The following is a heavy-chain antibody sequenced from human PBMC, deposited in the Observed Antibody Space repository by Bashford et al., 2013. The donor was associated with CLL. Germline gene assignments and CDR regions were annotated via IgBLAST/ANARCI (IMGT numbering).Heavy chain of an antibody. CDR3: ARRIPSIAVAGNWMEDYYYYGMTS. Sequence: GESLKISCKGSGYSFTSYWIGWVRQMPGKGLEWMGIIYPGDSDTRYSPSFQGQVTISADKSISTAYLQWSSLKASDTAMYYCARRIPSIAVAGNWMEDYYYYGMTSGPKGPRSPSPQ. J-gene: IGHJ6*04. V-gene: IGHV5-51*01. CDR1: GYSFTSYW. CDR2: IYPGDSDT. D-gene: IGHD6-19*01.